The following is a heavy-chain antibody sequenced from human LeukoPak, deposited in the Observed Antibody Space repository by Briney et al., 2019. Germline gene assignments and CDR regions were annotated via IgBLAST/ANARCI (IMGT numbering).Heavy chain of an antibody. V-gene: IGHV3-23*01. J-gene: IGHJ4*02. CDR3: AKGSCSGGSCYSSF. CDR2: ITSTGFGT. Sequence: PGGSLRLSCAASGFTFTTYSMAWVRQAPGKGLEWISSITSTGFGTYYADSVKGRFTISRDNSKNALYLQMNSLRAEDTAVYYCAKGSCSGGSCYSSFWGQGTLVTVSS. CDR1: GFTFTTYS. D-gene: IGHD2-15*01.